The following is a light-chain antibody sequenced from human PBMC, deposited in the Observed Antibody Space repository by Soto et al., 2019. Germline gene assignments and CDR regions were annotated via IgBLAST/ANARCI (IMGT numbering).Light chain of an antibody. J-gene: IGLJ1*01. CDR2: EVG. CDR3: CSYASGSIYV. V-gene: IGLV2-14*01. Sequence: QSALTQPASVSGSPGQSITISCTGTSGDIGGYNSVSWYQQHPGKAPKLLIYEVGNRPSGVSNRFSGSKSGNTASLTISGLQAEDEADYYCCSYASGSIYVFGTGTKLTVL. CDR1: SGDIGGYNS.